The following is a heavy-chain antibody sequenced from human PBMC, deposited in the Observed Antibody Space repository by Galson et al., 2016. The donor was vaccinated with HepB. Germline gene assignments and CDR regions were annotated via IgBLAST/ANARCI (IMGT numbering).Heavy chain of an antibody. CDR3: ARGPDRKDYGSGISWFDP. CDR2: ISPYNGNA. Sequence: SVKVSCKASGYTFNSYGISWVRQAPGQGLEWMGWISPYNGNANYAQNFQGRVIMTTDTSTSTASMELSSLGSDDTAVYYCARGPDRKDYGSGISWFDPWGQGTLVTVSA. CDR1: GYTFNSYG. V-gene: IGHV1-18*01. J-gene: IGHJ5*02. D-gene: IGHD3-10*01.